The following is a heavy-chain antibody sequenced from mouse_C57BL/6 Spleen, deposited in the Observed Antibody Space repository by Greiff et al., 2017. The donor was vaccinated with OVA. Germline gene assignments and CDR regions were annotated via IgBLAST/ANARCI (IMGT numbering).Heavy chain of an antibody. D-gene: IGHD2-5*01. CDR3: ARGGSNFWFAY. CDR1: GYSITSGYY. CDR2: ISYDGSN. J-gene: IGHJ3*01. V-gene: IGHV3-6*01. Sequence: VQLQQSGPGLVKPSQSLSLTCSVTGYSITSGYYWNWIRQFPGNKLEWMGYISYDGSNNYNPSLKNRISITRDTSKNQFFLKLNSVTTEDTATYYCARGGSNFWFAYWGQGTLVTVSA.